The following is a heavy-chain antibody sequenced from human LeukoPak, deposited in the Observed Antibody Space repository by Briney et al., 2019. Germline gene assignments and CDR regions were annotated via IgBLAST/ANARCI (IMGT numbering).Heavy chain of an antibody. CDR1: GFTVSSNY. J-gene: IGHJ6*02. CDR3: ARDPAAVDDYYYYGMDV. D-gene: IGHD3-16*01. V-gene: IGHV3-53*01. CDR2: IYSGGST. Sequence: GGSLRLSCAASGFTVSSNYMSWVRQAPGKGLEWVSVIYSGGSTYYADSVKGRFTISRDNAKNSLYLQMNSLRAEDTAVYYCARDPAAVDDYYYYGMDVWGQGTTVTVSS.